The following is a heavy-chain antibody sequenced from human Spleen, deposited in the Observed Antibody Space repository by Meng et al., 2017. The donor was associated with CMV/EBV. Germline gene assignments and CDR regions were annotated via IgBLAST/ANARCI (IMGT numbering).Heavy chain of an antibody. CDR2: ITSSSSYI. D-gene: IGHD1-26*01. CDR1: GFTFSSYT. Sequence: CAASGFTFSSYTMDWGRQSPGEGLEWVSSITSSSSYIYYADSLKGRFTITRDNAKDSLYLQMNSLTAEDTAVYYCARVGSGSYYFDYWGQGTLVTVSS. V-gene: IGHV3-21*01. CDR3: ARVGSGSYYFDY. J-gene: IGHJ4*02.